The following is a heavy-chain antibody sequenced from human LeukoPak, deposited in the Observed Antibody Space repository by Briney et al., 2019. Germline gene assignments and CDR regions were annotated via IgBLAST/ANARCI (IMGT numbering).Heavy chain of an antibody. CDR3: ARGPLQHPSWPRASFFDP. CDR2: ISSSSSTI. J-gene: IGHJ5*02. Sequence: GGSLRLSCAASGFTFSSYSMNWVRQAPGKGLEWVSYISSSSSTIYYADSVKVRFTISRDNAKNSLYLQMNSLRAEDTAVYYCARGPLQHPSWPRASFFDPWGQGTLVTVSS. D-gene: IGHD1-1*01. CDR1: GFTFSSYS. V-gene: IGHV3-48*04.